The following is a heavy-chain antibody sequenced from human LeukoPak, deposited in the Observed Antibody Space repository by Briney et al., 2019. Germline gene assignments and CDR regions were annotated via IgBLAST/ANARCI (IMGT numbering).Heavy chain of an antibody. CDR1: GGSISSSSYY. Sequence: SETLSLTCTVSGGSISSSSYYWGWIRQPPGKGLEWIGSIYYSGSTYYNPSLKSRVTISADTSKNQFSLKLSSVTAADTAVYYCARCLGNSDYFDYWGQGTLVTVSS. J-gene: IGHJ4*02. D-gene: IGHD4-23*01. V-gene: IGHV4-39*07. CDR3: ARCLGNSDYFDY. CDR2: IYYSGST.